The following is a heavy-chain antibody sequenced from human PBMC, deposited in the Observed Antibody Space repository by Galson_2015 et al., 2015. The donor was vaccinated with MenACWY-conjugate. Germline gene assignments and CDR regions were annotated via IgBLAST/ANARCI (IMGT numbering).Heavy chain of an antibody. Sequence: QSGAEVKKPGESLKISCKASGYIFSNYWIAWVRQMPGKGLEWMGVIYPGDSYTNYSPSFQGHVTISADKSISTAYLQWSSLKASDTAMYYCARLVTVETPYYYYGMDVWGQGTTVTVSS. V-gene: IGHV5-51*01. J-gene: IGHJ6*02. D-gene: IGHD4-23*01. CDR1: GYIFSNYW. CDR3: ARLVTVETPYYYYGMDV. CDR2: IYPGDSYT.